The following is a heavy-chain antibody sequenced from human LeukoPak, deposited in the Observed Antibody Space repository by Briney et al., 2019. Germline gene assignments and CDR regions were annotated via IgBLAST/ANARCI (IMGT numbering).Heavy chain of an antibody. J-gene: IGHJ4*02. CDR2: ISGSGGST. CDR3: AKSANPSKWLVRITQYYFDY. D-gene: IGHD6-19*01. V-gene: IGHV3-23*01. CDR1: GFTFSSYA. Sequence: GGSLRLSCAASGFTFSSYAMSWVRQAPGKGLEWVSAISGSGGSTYYADSVKGRFTISRDNSKNTLYLQMNSLRAEDTAVYYCAKSANPSKWLVRITQYYFDYWGQGTLVTVSS.